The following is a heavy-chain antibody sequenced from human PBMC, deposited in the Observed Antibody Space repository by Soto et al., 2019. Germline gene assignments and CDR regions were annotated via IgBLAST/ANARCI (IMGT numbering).Heavy chain of an antibody. Sequence: ELQLVESGGGLVKPGGSLRLSCAASGFTFSSYSMNWVRQAPGKGLEWVSSISSSSSYIYYADSVKGRFTISRDNAKNSLYLQMNSLRAEDTAVYYCASYDYGDYAQRFDYWGQGTLVTVSS. CDR3: ASYDYGDYAQRFDY. V-gene: IGHV3-21*01. CDR2: ISSSSSYI. CDR1: GFTFSSYS. D-gene: IGHD4-17*01. J-gene: IGHJ4*02.